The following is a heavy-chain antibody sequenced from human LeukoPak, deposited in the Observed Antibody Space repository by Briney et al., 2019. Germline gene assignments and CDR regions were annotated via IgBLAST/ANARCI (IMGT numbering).Heavy chain of an antibody. V-gene: IGHV1-46*01. CDR2: INPSGGSI. D-gene: IGHD2-2*01. CDR1: GYTFTSYY. CDR3: ARIGDSTSCYGPCAYFDY. J-gene: IGHJ4*02. Sequence: ASVKVSCKASGYTFTSYYMHWVRQAPGQGLEWMGIINPSGGSISYAQKFQGRVTMTRDTSTSTVYMELSSLRSEDTAVYYCARIGDSTSCYGPCAYFDYWGQGTLVTVSS.